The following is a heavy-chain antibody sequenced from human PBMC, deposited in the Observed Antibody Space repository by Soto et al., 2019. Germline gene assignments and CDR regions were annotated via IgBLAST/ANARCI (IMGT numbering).Heavy chain of an antibody. D-gene: IGHD3-22*01. J-gene: IGHJ4*02. CDR2: SRDKPQGYST. CDR1: GFTLIDHC. V-gene: IGHV3-72*01. CDR3: FIATYFSDSSGYARCLDD. Sequence: LTISCSGSGFTLIDHCFDCVRPAPGKGLEWVGRSRDKPQGYSTAFAASVKGRCTTSRDESKNAAYLQMNSLKTEDTAVYYCFIATYFSDSSGYARCLDDWGQGTVVTVS.